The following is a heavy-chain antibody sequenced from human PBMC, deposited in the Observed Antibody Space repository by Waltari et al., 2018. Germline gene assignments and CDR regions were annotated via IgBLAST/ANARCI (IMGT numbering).Heavy chain of an antibody. J-gene: IGHJ4*02. CDR1: GFTFNRHW. Sequence: EVQLVESGGGLVQPGGSLRLSCAASGFTFNRHWMSWVRQAPGKGLDWVANIKEDGSENHYADSVKGRFTISRDNAKNSLFLQMNSLRVEDTAVYYCARDLGAAMNYWGQGTLVTVSS. CDR2: IKEDGSEN. CDR3: ARDLGAAMNY. V-gene: IGHV3-7*01. D-gene: IGHD3-16*01.